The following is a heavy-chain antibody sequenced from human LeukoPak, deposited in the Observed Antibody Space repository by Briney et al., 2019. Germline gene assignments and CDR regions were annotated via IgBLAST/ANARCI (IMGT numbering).Heavy chain of an antibody. CDR1: GFPFSSYN. Sequence: GGSLRPSCAASGFPFSSYNMNWVRQAPGKGLEWVSSITSSSTYIFYADSVTGRFTISRDNAKNSLYLQMNSLRAEDTAAYYCARYSGTYRDYWGQGTLVTVSS. V-gene: IGHV3-21*01. J-gene: IGHJ4*02. D-gene: IGHD1-26*01. CDR2: ITSSSTYI. CDR3: ARYSGTYRDY.